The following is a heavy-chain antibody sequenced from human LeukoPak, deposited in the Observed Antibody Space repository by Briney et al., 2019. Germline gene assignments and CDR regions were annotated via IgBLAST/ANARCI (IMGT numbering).Heavy chain of an antibody. V-gene: IGHV3-49*03. CDR1: GFTFRDYT. D-gene: IGHD1-26*01. Sequence: PGRSLRLSCTGSGFTFRDYTMTWIRQAPGKGLEWVSFIRKKADGGAPEYAASVKGRFTISRDDSKSIAYLQMNSLKTDDTAVYYCTTDPPTRYWGQRTLVSVSS. J-gene: IGHJ4*02. CDR3: TTDPPTRY. CDR2: IRKKADGGAP.